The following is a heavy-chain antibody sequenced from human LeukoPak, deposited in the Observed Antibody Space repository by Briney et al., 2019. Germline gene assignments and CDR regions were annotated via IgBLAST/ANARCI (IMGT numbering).Heavy chain of an antibody. J-gene: IGHJ4*02. CDR2: ISGSGATT. D-gene: IGHD3-16*01. Sequence: GGSLRLSCTASGFTFHNYAMNWVRQAPGKGLEWVSSISGSGATTNYADSVKGRFTISRDNSKSTLYLQMNSLRADDTALYYCANSAPWGNYYRYYSDSWGQGTLVTVSS. CDR3: ANSAPWGNYYRYYSDS. V-gene: IGHV3-23*01. CDR1: GFTFHNYA.